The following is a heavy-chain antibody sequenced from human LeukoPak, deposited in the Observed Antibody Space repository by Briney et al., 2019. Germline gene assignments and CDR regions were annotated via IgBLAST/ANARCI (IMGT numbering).Heavy chain of an antibody. D-gene: IGHD2-15*01. V-gene: IGHV4-59*12. CDR3: ARVKCSGGSCYQSFDY. CDR2: IYYSGST. Sequence: SETLSLTCTVSGGSISSYYWSWIRQPPGKGLEWIGYIYYSGSTNYNPSLKSRVTISVDTSKNQFSLKLSSVTAADTAVYYCARVKCSGGSCYQSFDYWGQGTLVTVSS. J-gene: IGHJ4*02. CDR1: GGSISSYY.